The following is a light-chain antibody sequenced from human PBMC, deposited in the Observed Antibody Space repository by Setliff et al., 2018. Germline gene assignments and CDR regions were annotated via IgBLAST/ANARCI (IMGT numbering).Light chain of an antibody. V-gene: IGLV2-14*03. Sequence: LTQPASVSGSPGQSITFSCTGSSSDVGGYDYVSWYQQHPGKAPKLLIYDVTNRPSGVSNRFSGSKSGNTASLTISGLQAEDEAEYFCSSYTVGSTLSVFGTGTKVAVL. CDR1: SSDVGGYDY. CDR2: DVT. J-gene: IGLJ1*01. CDR3: SSYTVGSTLSV.